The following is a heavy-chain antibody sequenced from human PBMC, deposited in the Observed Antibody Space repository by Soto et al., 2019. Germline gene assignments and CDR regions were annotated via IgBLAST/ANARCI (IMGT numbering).Heavy chain of an antibody. J-gene: IGHJ3*02. D-gene: IGHD5-18*01. CDR1: GGSFSGYY. V-gene: IGHV4-34*01. CDR2: INHSGRT. Sequence: QVQLQQWGAGLLKPSETLSLTCAVYGGSFSGYYWSWIRQPPGKGLEWIGEINHSGRTNYNPSLKSRVTISVDTSKDQFSLKLSSVTDAGTAVYYCASDTDHDAFDIWGQGTMVTVSS. CDR3: ASDTDHDAFDI.